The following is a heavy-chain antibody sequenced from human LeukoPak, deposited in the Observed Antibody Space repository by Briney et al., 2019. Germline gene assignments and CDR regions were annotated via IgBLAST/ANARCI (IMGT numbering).Heavy chain of an antibody. Sequence: QPGGSLRLSCAASGFTFSSYSMSWVRQAPGEGLEWVSTILNSGGRTFYADSVRGRFNISRDNPRNTLYLQVNSLRAEDTAVYYCAKSNPSRVGYFDYWGQGTLVTVSS. V-gene: IGHV3-23*01. CDR1: GFTFSSYS. CDR2: ILNSGGRT. D-gene: IGHD1-14*01. J-gene: IGHJ4*02. CDR3: AKSNPSRVGYFDY.